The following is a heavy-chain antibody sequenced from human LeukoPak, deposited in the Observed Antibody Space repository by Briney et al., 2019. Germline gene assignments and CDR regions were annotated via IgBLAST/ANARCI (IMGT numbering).Heavy chain of an antibody. CDR3: ARDHQGGSYIH. J-gene: IGHJ4*02. Sequence: PGGSLRLSCAASGFTFSNYWMTWVRQAPGKGLEWVANINRDGSAKYYVDSVKGRFTISRDNAENSLYLQMNSLRAEDSAVYYCARDHQGGSYIHWGQGTLVTVSS. V-gene: IGHV3-7*01. CDR1: GFTFSNYW. D-gene: IGHD3-22*01. CDR2: INRDGSAK.